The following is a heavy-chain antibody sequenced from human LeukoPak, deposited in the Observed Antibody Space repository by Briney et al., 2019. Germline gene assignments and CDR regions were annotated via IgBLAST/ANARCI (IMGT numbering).Heavy chain of an antibody. D-gene: IGHD1-14*01. CDR3: ARDFRPYLRYEIDY. J-gene: IGHJ4*02. CDR1: VFTFSSYW. CDR2: IKEDGRVK. Sequence: PGGSPRLSCAASVFTFSSYWMSWVRQAPGKGLEWVAKIKEDGRVKYNVDSAKGRFTISRDNAKNSLYMKMNRLRAAATAVYYCARDFRPYLRYEIDYWGQGTLVTVSS. V-gene: IGHV3-7*01.